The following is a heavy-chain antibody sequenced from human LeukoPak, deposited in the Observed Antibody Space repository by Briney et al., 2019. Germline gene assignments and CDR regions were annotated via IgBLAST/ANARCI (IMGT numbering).Heavy chain of an antibody. CDR2: ISAYNGNT. V-gene: IGHV1-18*01. J-gene: IGHJ6*02. CDR1: GGTFSSYG. D-gene: IGHD2-21*01. Sequence: ASVKVSCKASGGTFSSYGISWVRQAPGQGLEWMGWISAYNGNTNYAQKLQGRVTMTTDTSTSTAYMELRSLRSDDTAVYYCARVIPYYYGMDVWGQGTTVTVSS. CDR3: ARVIPYYYGMDV.